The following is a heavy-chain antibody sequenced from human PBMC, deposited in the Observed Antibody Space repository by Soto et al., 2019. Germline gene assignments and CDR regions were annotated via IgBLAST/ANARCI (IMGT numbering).Heavy chain of an antibody. J-gene: IGHJ4*02. CDR1: GGSISSSIYY. V-gene: IGHV4-39*01. CDR3: GRRLAATGTLEYYFDY. CDR2: VYYSGST. D-gene: IGHD6-13*01. Sequence: SETLSLTCTVSGGSISSSIYYWGWIRQPPGKGLEWIGNVYYSGSTYYNPSLQSRVTISVDTSKNQFSLRLNSVTASDTAVYYCGRRLAATGTLEYYFDYWGQGSLVT.